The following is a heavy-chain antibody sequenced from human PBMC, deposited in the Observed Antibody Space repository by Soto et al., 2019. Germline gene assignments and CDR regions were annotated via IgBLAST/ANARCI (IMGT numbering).Heavy chain of an antibody. CDR2: IYYSGST. D-gene: IGHD2-8*01. Sequence: NPSETLSLTCTVSGGSISSYYWSWIRQPPGKGLEWIGYIYYSGSTNYNPSLKSRVTISVDTSKNQFSLKLSSVTAADTAVYYCARVKVTSGVFDYWGQGTLVTVSS. J-gene: IGHJ4*02. CDR3: ARVKVTSGVFDY. V-gene: IGHV4-59*01. CDR1: GGSISSYY.